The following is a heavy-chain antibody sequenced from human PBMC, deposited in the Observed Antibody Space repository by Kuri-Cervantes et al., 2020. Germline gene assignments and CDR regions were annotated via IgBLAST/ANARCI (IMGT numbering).Heavy chain of an antibody. V-gene: IGHV3-33*06. CDR2: IWYDGTKK. Sequence: GESLKISCAASGFVFITYGMHWVRQAPGKGLEWVALIWYDGTKKYYADSVKGRFIISRDNSKKTLYLEMSSLTVEDTGVYYCANYRFWSKGYYMDFWGKGTTVTVSS. D-gene: IGHD3-3*01. CDR3: ANYRFWSKGYYMDF. J-gene: IGHJ6*03. CDR1: GFVFITYG.